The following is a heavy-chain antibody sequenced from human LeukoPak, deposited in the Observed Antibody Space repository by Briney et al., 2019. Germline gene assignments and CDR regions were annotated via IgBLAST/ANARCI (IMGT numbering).Heavy chain of an antibody. V-gene: IGHV3-23*01. Sequence: PGESLRLSCAASVFTFNNYAMTWVRQAPGKGLVWVSTIIGSGGSTDYADSVKGRFTISRDNSKDTLFLQMDSLRVEDTAVYYCATFCSGGDCYSFAPWGQGTLVTVSS. CDR3: ATFCSGGDCYSFAP. D-gene: IGHD2-15*01. CDR1: VFTFNNYA. J-gene: IGHJ5*02. CDR2: IIGSGGST.